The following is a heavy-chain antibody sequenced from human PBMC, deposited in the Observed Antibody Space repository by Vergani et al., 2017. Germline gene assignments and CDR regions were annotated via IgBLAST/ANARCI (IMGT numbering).Heavy chain of an antibody. CDR1: GFTFSSYG. D-gene: IGHD6-13*01. V-gene: IGHV3-33*06. CDR3: AKVRSWQQLVWYFDY. J-gene: IGHJ4*02. CDR2: IWYDGSNK. Sequence: QVQLVESGGGVVQPGRSLRLSCAASGFTFSSYGMHWVRQAPGKGLEWVAVIWYDGSNKYYADSVKGRFTISRDNSKNTLYLQMNSLRAEDTAVYYCAKVRSWQQLVWYFDYWGQGTLVTVSS.